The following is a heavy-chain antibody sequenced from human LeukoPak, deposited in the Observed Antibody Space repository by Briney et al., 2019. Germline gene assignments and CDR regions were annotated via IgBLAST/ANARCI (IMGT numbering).Heavy chain of an antibody. Sequence: PGGSLRLSCAASGFTFSSYWMSWVRQAPGKGLEWVANIKQDGSEKYYVDSVKGRFTISRDNAKNSLYLQMNSLRAEDTAVYYCASLQAAYYYGSGPPRAFDIWGQGTMVTVSS. V-gene: IGHV3-7*01. CDR3: ASLQAAYYYGSGPPRAFDI. CDR1: GFTFSSYW. J-gene: IGHJ3*02. CDR2: IKQDGSEK. D-gene: IGHD3-10*01.